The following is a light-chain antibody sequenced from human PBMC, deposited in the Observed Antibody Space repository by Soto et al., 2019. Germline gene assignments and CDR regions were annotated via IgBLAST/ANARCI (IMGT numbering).Light chain of an antibody. CDR2: GAS. V-gene: IGKV3-15*01. J-gene: IGKJ5*01. Sequence: ETGMTQSPATLSVSPGERATLSCRASRNVNTNVAWCQQKPGQGPRLLIYGASTRATGVPARFSGSGSGSEFTLNISRLQTEDSAVYFCQQYNDWPITFGQGTRLEIK. CDR1: RNVNTN. CDR3: QQYNDWPIT.